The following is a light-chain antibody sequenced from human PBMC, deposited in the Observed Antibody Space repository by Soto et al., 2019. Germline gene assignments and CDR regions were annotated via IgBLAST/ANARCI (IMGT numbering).Light chain of an antibody. Sequence: QSALTQPASVSGSPGQSITISCTGTSSDVGSFVYVSWSQQHPGKAPKLILYEVSNRPSGVSNRFSGSESGNTASLTISGLQAEDEADCFCSSFTTSGTLLFGGGTKLTVL. CDR3: SSFTTSGTLL. CDR1: SSDVGSFVY. V-gene: IGLV2-14*01. J-gene: IGLJ2*01. CDR2: EVS.